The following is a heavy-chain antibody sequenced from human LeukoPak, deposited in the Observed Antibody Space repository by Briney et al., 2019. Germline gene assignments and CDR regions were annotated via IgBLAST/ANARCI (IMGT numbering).Heavy chain of an antibody. J-gene: IGHJ4*02. Sequence: PGRSLRLSCAASGFTFSSYAMSWVRQAPGKGLEWVSAISGSGGSTYYADSVKGRFTISRDNSKNTLYLQMNSLRAEDTAVYYCAKDPYSGSYFGGDYFDYWGQGTLVTVSS. D-gene: IGHD1-26*01. CDR3: AKDPYSGSYFGGDYFDY. CDR2: ISGSGGST. CDR1: GFTFSSYA. V-gene: IGHV3-23*01.